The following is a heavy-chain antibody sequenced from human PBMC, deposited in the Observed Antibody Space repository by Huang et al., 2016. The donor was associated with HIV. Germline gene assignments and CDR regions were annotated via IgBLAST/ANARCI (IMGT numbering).Heavy chain of an antibody. CDR1: GFIFSSQW. Sequence: EVQLVESGGGLVQPGGSLRLSCAASGFIFSSQWRHWVRQAPGKGLVWVSRINSDGSSAVYADSVRGRFTISRDNAKNTLSLQMNSLRGEDTAVYFCAQFRTGGWGQGTLVTVSS. D-gene: IGHD1-1*01. CDR3: AQFRTGG. V-gene: IGHV3-74*01. CDR2: INSDGSSA. J-gene: IGHJ4*02.